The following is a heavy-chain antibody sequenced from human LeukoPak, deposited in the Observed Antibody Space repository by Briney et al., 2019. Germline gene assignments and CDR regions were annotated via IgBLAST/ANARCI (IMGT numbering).Heavy chain of an antibody. D-gene: IGHD3-16*02. CDR3: ASLNSEGGSYRYFDY. J-gene: IGHJ4*02. CDR1: GFTFSNYE. V-gene: IGHV3-48*03. Sequence: GGSLRLSCAASGFTFSNYEMNWVRQAPGKGLEWVSYISSTGTTIYHPDSVKGRFTISRDNAKNSLYLQLNSLRAEDTAVYYCASLNSEGGSYRYFDYWGQGTLVTVSS. CDR2: ISSTGTTI.